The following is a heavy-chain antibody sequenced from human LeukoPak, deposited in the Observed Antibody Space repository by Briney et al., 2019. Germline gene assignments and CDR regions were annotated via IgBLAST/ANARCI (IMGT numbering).Heavy chain of an antibody. CDR2: INSDGSST. Sequence: GGSLRLSCAASGFTFSSYWMHWVRQAPGKGLVWVSRINSDGSSTSYADSVKGRFTISRDNAKNTLYLQMNSLRAEDTAVYYCARDHIPSLLWFGERRYMDVWGKGTTVTISS. CDR1: GFTFSSYW. J-gene: IGHJ6*03. D-gene: IGHD3-10*01. V-gene: IGHV3-74*01. CDR3: ARDHIPSLLWFGERRYMDV.